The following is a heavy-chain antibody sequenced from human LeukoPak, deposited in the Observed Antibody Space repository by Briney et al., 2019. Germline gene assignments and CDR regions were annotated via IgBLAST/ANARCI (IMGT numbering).Heavy chain of an antibody. CDR3: ARAEGEIYRRSGSNNWFDP. CDR1: GGSFSGYY. CDR2: INHIGST. Sequence: PSETLSLTCDVYGGSFSGYYWSWIRQPPGKGLEWIGEINHIGSTNYNPSLKSRVTISVDTSKNQFSLKLSSVTAADTAVYYCARAEGEIYRRSGSNNWFDPWGQGTLVTVSS. J-gene: IGHJ5*02. V-gene: IGHV4-34*01. D-gene: IGHD3-10*01.